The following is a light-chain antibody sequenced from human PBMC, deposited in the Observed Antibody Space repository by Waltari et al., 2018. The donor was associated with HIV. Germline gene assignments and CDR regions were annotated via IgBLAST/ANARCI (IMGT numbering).Light chain of an antibody. CDR3: AAWDDTLNGFV. V-gene: IGLV1-36*01. CDR2: YDK. J-gene: IGLJ1*01. CDR1: NSNIRNNA. Sequence: QSVLTQPPSVSEAPRQRVTISCSGTNSNIRNNAVNWYQQLPGKAPKLLIYYDKLLASGVSDRSSGSRSGTSASLAISGLQSEDEADYYCAAWDDTLNGFVFGSGTRVTVL.